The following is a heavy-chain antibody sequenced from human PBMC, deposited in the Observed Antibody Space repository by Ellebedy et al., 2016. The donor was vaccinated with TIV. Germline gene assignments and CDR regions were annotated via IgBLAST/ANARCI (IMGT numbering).Heavy chain of an antibody. CDR1: GGSFSGYY. CDR3: AREALYCSSTSCYYYYYYMDV. J-gene: IGHJ6*03. CDR2: INHSGST. Sequence: SETLSLXCAVYGGSFSGYYWSWIRQPPGKGLEWIGEINHSGSTNYNPSLKSRVTISVDTSKNQFSLKLSSVTAADTAVYYCAREALYCSSTSCYYYYYYMDVWGKGTTVTVSS. V-gene: IGHV4-34*01. D-gene: IGHD2-2*01.